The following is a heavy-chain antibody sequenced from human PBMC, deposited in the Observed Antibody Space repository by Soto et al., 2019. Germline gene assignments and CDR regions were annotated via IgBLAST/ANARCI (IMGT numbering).Heavy chain of an antibody. V-gene: IGHV4-38-2*02. CDR3: AREVITFGGSLYGMGV. CDR1: GYSISRGYY. J-gene: IGHJ6*02. CDR2: IYHSGST. Sequence: SETLSLTRAVSGYSISRGYYWGWIRQPPGKGLEWIVSIYHSGSTYYNPCLNSRVTISVDTSKNQFSLKLSSVTAADTAVYYCAREVITFGGSLYGMGVWGQGTTVTVS. D-gene: IGHD3-16*01.